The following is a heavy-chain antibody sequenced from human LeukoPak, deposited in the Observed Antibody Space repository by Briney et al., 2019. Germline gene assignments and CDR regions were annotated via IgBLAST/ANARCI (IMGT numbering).Heavy chain of an antibody. CDR2: INGDGSTT. V-gene: IGHV3-74*03. J-gene: IGHJ4*02. D-gene: IGHD2-15*01. CDR3: ARGAAPQDY. Sequence: HPGGSLRLSCAASGFTFSSDWMHWVRQAPGKGLVWVSRINGDGSTTAYADSVKGRFTISRDNAKNTLYLQMNSLRVEDTAVYYCARGAAPQDYWGQGTLVTVSS. CDR1: GFTFSSDW.